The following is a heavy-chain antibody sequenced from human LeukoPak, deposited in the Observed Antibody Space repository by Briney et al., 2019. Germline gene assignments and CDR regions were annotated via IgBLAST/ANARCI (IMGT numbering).Heavy chain of an antibody. CDR3: ARASLKPDY. CDR1: GGSFSGYY. Sequence: PSETLSLTCAVYGGSFSGYYWSWIRQPPGKGLEWIGEINHSGSTNHNPSLKSRVTISVDTSKNQFSLKLSSVTAADTAVYYCARASLKPDYWGQGTLVTVSS. CDR2: INHSGST. V-gene: IGHV4-34*01. J-gene: IGHJ4*02.